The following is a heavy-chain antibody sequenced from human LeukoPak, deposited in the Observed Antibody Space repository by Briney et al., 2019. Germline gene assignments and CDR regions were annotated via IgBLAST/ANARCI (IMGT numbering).Heavy chain of an antibody. CDR1: GFIVSGYW. CDR3: GRIRGETSATISI. Sequence: GGSLRRSCASSGFIVSGYWMSWVRQAPGKGLEWVANIDQDGSESYYVDSVKGRFTIAKDNAKNSLFLQMNSLRVEDSAVYDCGRIRGETSATISIWGQGTLVTVSS. CDR2: IDQDGSES. J-gene: IGHJ4*02. V-gene: IGHV3-7*01.